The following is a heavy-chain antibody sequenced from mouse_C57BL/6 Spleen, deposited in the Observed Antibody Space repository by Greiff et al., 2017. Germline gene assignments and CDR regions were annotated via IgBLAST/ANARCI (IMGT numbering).Heavy chain of an antibody. V-gene: IGHV1-47*01. D-gene: IGHD1-1*01. CDR2: FHPYNDDT. CDR3: ARRIVYYGSSYGYAMDD. J-gene: IGHJ4*01. Sequence: VKLQESGAELVKPGASVKMSCKASGYTFTTYPIEWMKQNHGKSLEWIGNFHPYNDDTKYNEKFKGKATLTVEKSSSTVYLGLSRLTSDDSAVYYCARRIVYYGSSYGYAMDDWGQGTSVTVSS. CDR1: GYTFTTYP.